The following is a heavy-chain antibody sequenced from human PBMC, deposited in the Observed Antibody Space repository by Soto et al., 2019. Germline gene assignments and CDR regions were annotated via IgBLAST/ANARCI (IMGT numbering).Heavy chain of an antibody. V-gene: IGHV1-46*01. D-gene: IGHD5-18*01. Sequence: SVKVTWKASGYTFTSKYRRWLRQAPGQGLEWMGIINPSGGSTSYAQKFQGRVTMTRDTSTSTVYMELSSLRSEDTAVYYCARRNVDTGTFDPWGQGTLVTVSS. CDR3: ARRNVDTGTFDP. CDR1: GYTFTSKY. J-gene: IGHJ5*02. CDR2: INPSGGST.